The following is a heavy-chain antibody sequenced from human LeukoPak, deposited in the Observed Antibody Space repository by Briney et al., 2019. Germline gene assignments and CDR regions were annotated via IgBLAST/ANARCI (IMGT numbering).Heavy chain of an antibody. V-gene: IGHV3-30*02. CDR1: GFTFSSYG. J-gene: IGHJ4*02. CDR3: ARVGEGRIQLWAFDY. D-gene: IGHD5-18*01. CDR2: IRYDASNK. Sequence: GGSLRLSCAASGFTFSSYGMNWVRQAPGKGLEWVAFIRYDASNKYYADSVKGRFTISRDNSKNTLYLQMNSLRAEDTAVYYCARVGEGRIQLWAFDYWGQGTLVTVSS.